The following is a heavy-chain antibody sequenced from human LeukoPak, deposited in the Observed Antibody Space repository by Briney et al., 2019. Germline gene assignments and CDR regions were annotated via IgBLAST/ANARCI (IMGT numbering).Heavy chain of an antibody. CDR2: ISGSSSYI. Sequence: GGSLRLSCAASGFTFSTYNMNWVRQAPGKGLEWVSSISGSSSYIYYADSVKGRFSISRDNAKNSLYLQMNSLRAADTAVYYCARYSSGCSYWGQGTLVTVSS. CDR1: GFTFSTYN. CDR3: ARYSSGCSY. D-gene: IGHD6-19*01. J-gene: IGHJ4*02. V-gene: IGHV3-21*01.